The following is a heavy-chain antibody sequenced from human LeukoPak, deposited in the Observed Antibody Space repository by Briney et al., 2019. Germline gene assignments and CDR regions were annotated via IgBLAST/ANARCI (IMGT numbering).Heavy chain of an antibody. J-gene: IGHJ4*02. V-gene: IGHV1-8*01. D-gene: IGHD6-13*01. Sequence: ASVKVSCKASGYTFTSYDIHWVRQATGQGLAWMGWMNPNSGNTGYAQKFQGRVTMTRNTSISTAYMELSSLRSEDTAVYYCARGVGGSSWLDYWGQGTLVTVSS. CDR2: MNPNSGNT. CDR3: ARGVGGSSWLDY. CDR1: GYTFTSYD.